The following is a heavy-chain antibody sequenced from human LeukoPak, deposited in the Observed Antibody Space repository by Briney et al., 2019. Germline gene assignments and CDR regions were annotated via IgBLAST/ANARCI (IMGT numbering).Heavy chain of an antibody. J-gene: IGHJ6*02. D-gene: IGHD3-22*01. CDR3: ARDYYDSSGTEIYYYYGMDV. CDR1: GFTFSSYA. Sequence: GRSLRLSCAASGFTFSSYAMHWVRQAPGKGLEWVAVISYDGSNKYYADSVKGRFTISRDNSKNTLYLQMNSLRAEDTAVYYCARDYYDSSGTEIYYYYGMDVWGQGTTVTVSS. CDR2: ISYDGSNK. V-gene: IGHV3-30-3*01.